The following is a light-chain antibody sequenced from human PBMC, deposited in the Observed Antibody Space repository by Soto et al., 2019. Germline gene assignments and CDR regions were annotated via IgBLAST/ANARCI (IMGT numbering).Light chain of an antibody. V-gene: IGLV2-11*01. J-gene: IGLJ1*01. CDR1: SSDVGGYKF. CDR2: EVS. CDR3: CSYAGFYTSV. Sequence: QSALTQPRSVSGSPGQSVTISCTGTSSDVGGYKFVSWYQQHPGKAPKFMIYEVSKRPSGVPDRFSGSKSGNTAFLTISGLQAEDEADYYCCSYAGFYTSVFGTGTKLIVL.